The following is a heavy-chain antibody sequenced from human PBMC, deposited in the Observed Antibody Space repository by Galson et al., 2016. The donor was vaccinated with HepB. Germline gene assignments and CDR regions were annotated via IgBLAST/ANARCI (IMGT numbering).Heavy chain of an antibody. CDR3: ARCPSVSGYLTDY. CDR1: GGSISSYY. J-gene: IGHJ4*02. V-gene: IGHV4-59*12. Sequence: SETLSLTCTVSGGSISSYYWSWIRQPPGKGLEWIGYIYYSGSTNYNPSLKSRVTISVDTSKNQFSLKLSSVTAADTAVYYCARCPSVSGYLTDYWGQGALGTGSS. CDR2: IYYSGST. D-gene: IGHD3-22*01.